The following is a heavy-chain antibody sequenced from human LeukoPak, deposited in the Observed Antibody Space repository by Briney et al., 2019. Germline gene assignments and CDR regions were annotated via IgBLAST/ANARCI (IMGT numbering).Heavy chain of an antibody. Sequence: GGSLRLSCAASGFTFCNFATSSVRQAPGKGQEWVSAIPGSASITYYADSVKGRFTISRENSKNTLFLQMNSLRAADTAVYYCASHLLWGPTRCFDSWGQGSLVTVSS. CDR2: IPGSASIT. CDR1: GFTFCNFA. D-gene: IGHD2-21*01. V-gene: IGHV3-23*01. J-gene: IGHJ4*02. CDR3: ASHLLWGPTRCFDS.